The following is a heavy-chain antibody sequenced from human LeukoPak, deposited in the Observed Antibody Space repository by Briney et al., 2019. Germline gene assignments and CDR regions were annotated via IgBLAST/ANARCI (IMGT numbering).Heavy chain of an antibody. V-gene: IGHV4-39*07. CDR1: GGSISSSSYY. CDR3: ARVARIAGVLYYFDY. CDR2: IYYSGST. Sequence: PSETLSLTCTVSGGSISSSSYYWGWIRQPPGKGLEWIGSIYYSGSTYYNPSLKSRVTISVDTSKNQFSLKLSSVTAADTAVYYCARVARIAGVLYYFDYWGQGTLVTVSS. J-gene: IGHJ4*02. D-gene: IGHD6-13*01.